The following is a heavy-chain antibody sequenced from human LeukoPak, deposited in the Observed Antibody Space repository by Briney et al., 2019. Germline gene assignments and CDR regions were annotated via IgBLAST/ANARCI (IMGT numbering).Heavy chain of an antibody. Sequence: SVKVSCKASGYTFTSYDINWVGQATGQGLEWMGRIIPILGIADYAQKFQGRVTITADKSTSTAYMELSSLRSEDTAVYYCARQDSSGYHYSDYWGQGTLVTVSS. CDR1: GYTFTSYD. CDR2: IIPILGIA. V-gene: IGHV1-69*04. CDR3: ARQDSSGYHYSDY. J-gene: IGHJ4*02. D-gene: IGHD3-22*01.